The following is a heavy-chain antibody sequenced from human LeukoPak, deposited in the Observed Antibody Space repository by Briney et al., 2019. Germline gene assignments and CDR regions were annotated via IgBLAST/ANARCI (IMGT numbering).Heavy chain of an antibody. CDR3: AKDSPRGSSGWYRSGDY. V-gene: IGHV3-23*01. Sequence: GESLRLSCAASGFTFSTFAMIWVRQPPGKGLEWVSSIFPSGGEIHYADSVRGRFTISRDNSKITLSLQMNSLRAEDTAVYYCAKDSPRGSSGWYRSGDYWGQGTLVTVSS. CDR2: IFPSGGEI. D-gene: IGHD6-19*01. J-gene: IGHJ4*02. CDR1: GFTFSTFA.